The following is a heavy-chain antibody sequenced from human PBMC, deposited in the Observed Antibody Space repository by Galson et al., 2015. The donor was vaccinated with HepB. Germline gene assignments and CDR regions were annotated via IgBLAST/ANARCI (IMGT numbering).Heavy chain of an antibody. Sequence: GLEWVSGISGSGFTTSYADSVKGRFTISRDNSKDTVYLQMTSLRAEDTAVYYCAKDLRIRGVIVTGAFDIWGQGTMVTVSA. CDR3: AKDLRIRGVIVTGAFDI. J-gene: IGHJ3*02. D-gene: IGHD3-10*01. V-gene: IGHV3-23*01. CDR2: ISGSGFTT.